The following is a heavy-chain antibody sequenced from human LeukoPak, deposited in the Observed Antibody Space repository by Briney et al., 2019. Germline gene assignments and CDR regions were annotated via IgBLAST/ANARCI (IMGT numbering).Heavy chain of an antibody. D-gene: IGHD3-3*01. V-gene: IGHV1-18*01. CDR3: ARDHHDFWSGNYGGEVSNYYGMDV. CDR1: GYSFTTYG. J-gene: IGHJ6*02. Sequence: GASVKVSCKASGYSFTTYGISWARQAPGQGLEWMGWISAYNGNTNYAQKLQGRVTVTTDTSTRTAYMELRSLRSDDTAVYYCARDHHDFWSGNYGGEVSNYYGMDVWGQGTTVTVSS. CDR2: ISAYNGNT.